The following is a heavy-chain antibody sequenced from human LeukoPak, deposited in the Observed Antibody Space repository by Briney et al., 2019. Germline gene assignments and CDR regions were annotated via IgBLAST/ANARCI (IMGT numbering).Heavy chain of an antibody. V-gene: IGHV4-59*12. CDR2: MSYRGTTNYRTT. D-gene: IGHD6-13*01. CDR3: ARGIADRYNWFDP. J-gene: IGHJ5*02. CDR1: GASISTYY. Sequence: SETQSLTCTVSGASISTYYWTWIRQTPGKGLEWIGYMSYRGTTNYRTTNYSPSLRSRVTISEDTSQKQFSLELSSVTAADTAVYYCARGIADRYNWFDPWGQGILVTVSS.